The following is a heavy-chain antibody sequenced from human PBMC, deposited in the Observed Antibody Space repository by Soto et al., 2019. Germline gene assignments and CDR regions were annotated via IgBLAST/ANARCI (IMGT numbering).Heavy chain of an antibody. J-gene: IGHJ6*02. CDR3: ARWGFGLYYYYYGMDV. CDR1: GFTFSDYY. V-gene: IGHV3-11*06. D-gene: IGHD3-10*01. CDR2: ISSSSSYT. Sequence: GGSLRLSCAASGFTFSDYYMSWIRQAPGKGLEWVSYISSSSSYTNYADSVKGRFTISRDNAKNSLYLQMNSLRAEDTAVYYCARWGFGLYYYYYGMDVWGQGTTVTVSS.